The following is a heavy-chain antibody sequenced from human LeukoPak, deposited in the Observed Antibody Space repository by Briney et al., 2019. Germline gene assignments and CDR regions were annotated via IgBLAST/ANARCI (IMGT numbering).Heavy chain of an antibody. J-gene: IGHJ4*02. CDR2: ISYDGSNK. Sequence: RSLRLSRAASGFTFSSYGMHWARQAPGKGLEWVAVISYDGSNKYYADSVKGRFTVSRDNSKNTLYLQMNSLRAEDTAAYYCAKDRSSGWFAASYDYWGQGTLVTVSS. V-gene: IGHV3-30*18. CDR1: GFTFSSYG. CDR3: AKDRSSGWFAASYDY. D-gene: IGHD6-19*01.